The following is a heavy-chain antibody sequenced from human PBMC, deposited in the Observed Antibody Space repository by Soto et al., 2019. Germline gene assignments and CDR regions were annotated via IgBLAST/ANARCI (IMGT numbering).Heavy chain of an antibody. Sequence: VQLVESRGALVQPGGSLRLSCAASGYSFDAYIMNWVRQAPGKGLEWVSSINPRGLTKFYADSVRGRFTISRDDASRSLFLQMNNLRAGDTAVYYCAAWYGNHYFGLDVWGRGTTVTVSS. J-gene: IGHJ6*02. D-gene: IGHD6-13*01. CDR2: INPRGLTK. CDR1: GYSFDAYI. CDR3: AAWYGNHYFGLDV. V-gene: IGHV3-48*01.